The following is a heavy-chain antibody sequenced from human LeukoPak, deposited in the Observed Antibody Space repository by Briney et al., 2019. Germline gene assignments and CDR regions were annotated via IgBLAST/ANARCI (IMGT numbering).Heavy chain of an antibody. D-gene: IGHD5-18*01. Sequence: GGSLRLSCAASGFTFSSYAMHWVRQAPGKGLEWVAVISYDGSNKYYADSVKGRFTISRDNSKNTLYLQMNSLRAEDTAVYYCVRQPRGYSYGLDYWGQGTLVTVSS. CDR2: ISYDGSNK. J-gene: IGHJ4*02. CDR1: GFTFSSYA. CDR3: VRQPRGYSYGLDY. V-gene: IGHV3-30*01.